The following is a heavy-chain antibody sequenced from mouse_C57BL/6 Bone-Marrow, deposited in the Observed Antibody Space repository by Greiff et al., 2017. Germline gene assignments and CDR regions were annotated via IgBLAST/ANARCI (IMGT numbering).Heavy chain of an antibody. CDR1: GFPFCDYG. D-gene: IGHD1-1*02. CDR2: ICSGSSTI. J-gene: IGHJ2*01. V-gene: IGHV5-17*01. Sequence: DVMLVESGGGFIKPGGSLKLSCSAPGFPFCDYGMHWGRQAPEKGLEWVAYICSGSSTIYYADTVKGRFTISRDNAKNTLFLQMTSLRSEDTAMYYCARMGPLLLFFDYWGQGTTLTVSS. CDR3: ARMGPLLLFFDY.